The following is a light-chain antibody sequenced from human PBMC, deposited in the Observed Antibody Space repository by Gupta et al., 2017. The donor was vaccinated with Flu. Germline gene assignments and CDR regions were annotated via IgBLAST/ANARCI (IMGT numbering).Light chain of an antibody. J-gene: IGLJ2*01. Sequence: QSALTQPASVSGSLGQSITMSCTGTSNDVGKFHLVSWYQQHPGKAPKLMIYDVDKRPSGVSDRFSGSKSGNTASLTVSGLQAEDEADYYCCSYAGSSLFEVFGGGTQLTVL. CDR1: SNDVGKFHL. CDR2: DVD. CDR3: CSYAGSSLFEV. V-gene: IGLV2-23*02.